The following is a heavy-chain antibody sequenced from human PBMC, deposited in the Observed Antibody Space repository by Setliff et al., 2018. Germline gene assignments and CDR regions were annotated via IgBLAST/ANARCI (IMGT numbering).Heavy chain of an antibody. V-gene: IGHV5-51*01. D-gene: IGHD3-3*01. CDR2: IYPGDSDT. J-gene: IGHJ5*02. Sequence: PGESLKISCKDSGYSFTSYWIGWVRQMPGKGLEWMGIIYPGDSDTRYSPSFQGQVTISADKSISTAYLQWSSLKASDTAMYYCARSRSNFWSGYFNWFDPWGQGTLVTVSS. CDR1: GYSFTSYW. CDR3: ARSRSNFWSGYFNWFDP.